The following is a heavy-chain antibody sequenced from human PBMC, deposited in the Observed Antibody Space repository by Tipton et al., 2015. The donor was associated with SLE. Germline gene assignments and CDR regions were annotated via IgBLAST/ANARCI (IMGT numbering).Heavy chain of an antibody. J-gene: IGHJ3*02. CDR2: IYYSGST. CDR3: AREVNGYPNPDAFDI. Sequence: TLSLTCTVSGGSISRYYWSGVRQPPGKGLEWIGYIYYSGSTNYNPSLKRRVTISVDTSKNQFSLKLSSVTAADTAVYYCAREVNGYPNPDAFDIWGQGTMVTVSS. V-gene: IGHV4-59*01. D-gene: IGHD5-24*01. CDR1: GGSISRYY.